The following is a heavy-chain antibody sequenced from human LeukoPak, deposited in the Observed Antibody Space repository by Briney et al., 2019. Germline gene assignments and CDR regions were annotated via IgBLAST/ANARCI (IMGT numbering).Heavy chain of an antibody. CDR1: GFSISSYA. CDR2: VSATGSNT. J-gene: IGHJ4*02. CDR3: ARASIAAAGYYFDY. Sequence: GGSLGLSCAVSGFSISSYAMSWVRQAPGKGLEWVSAVSATGSNTYYGDSVKGRFTISRDNSKNTLYLQMNNLRAEDTAVYYCARASIAAAGYYFDYWGQGTLVTASS. D-gene: IGHD6-13*01. V-gene: IGHV3-23*01.